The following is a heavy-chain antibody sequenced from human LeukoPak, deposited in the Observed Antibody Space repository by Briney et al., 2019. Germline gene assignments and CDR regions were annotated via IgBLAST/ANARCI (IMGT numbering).Heavy chain of an antibody. CDR2: IYPGDSDT. D-gene: IGHD1-1*01. Sequence: PGESLKISCKGSGYSFTSYWIGWVRQMPGKGLEWMGIIYPGDSDTRYSPSFQGQVTISADKSISTAYLQWSSLKASDTAMYYCARTDWNDAGISYFDYWGQGTLVTVSS. CDR3: ARTDWNDAGISYFDY. CDR1: GYSFTSYW. V-gene: IGHV5-51*01. J-gene: IGHJ4*02.